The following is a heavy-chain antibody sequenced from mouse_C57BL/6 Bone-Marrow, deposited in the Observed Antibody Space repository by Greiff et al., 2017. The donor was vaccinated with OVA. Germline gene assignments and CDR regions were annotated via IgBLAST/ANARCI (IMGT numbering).Heavy chain of an antibody. D-gene: IGHD4-1*01. CDR3: DTGCFDY. V-gene: IGHV1-52*01. J-gene: IGHJ2*01. CDR2: IDPSDSET. Sequence: QVQLKQPGAELVRPGSSVKLSCKASGYTFTSYWMHWVKQRPNQGLEWIGNIDPSDSETHYNQKFKDKATLTVDKSSSTAYMQISSLTSEDSAVYYCDTGCFDYWGQGTTLTVSS. CDR1: GYTFTSYW.